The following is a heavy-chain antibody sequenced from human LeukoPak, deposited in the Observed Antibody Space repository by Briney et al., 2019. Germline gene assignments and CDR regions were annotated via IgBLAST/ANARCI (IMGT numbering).Heavy chain of an antibody. D-gene: IGHD6-13*01. V-gene: IGHV1-18*01. CDR1: GYTFTRYG. CDR3: ARVRSAVRYVYYFDY. Sequence: ASVKVSFKASGYTFTRYGISWVRQAPGQGLAWMGWINAYNSNTNYAQKLQGRVTMTTDTSTSTAYMELRSLRSDDTAVYYCARVRSAVRYVYYFDYWGQGTLVTVSS. J-gene: IGHJ4*02. CDR2: INAYNSNT.